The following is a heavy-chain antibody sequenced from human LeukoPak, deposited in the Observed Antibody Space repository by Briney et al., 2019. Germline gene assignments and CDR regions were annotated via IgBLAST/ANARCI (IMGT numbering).Heavy chain of an antibody. V-gene: IGHV3-23*01. Sequence: GGSLRLSCAASGFTFSSYAMSWVRQAPGKGLEWVSAISSSGVSTYYADSVKGRFTISRDNSKNTLYLQMNGLRAEDTAVYYCAKDPRGYYYGMDVWGKGTTVTVSS. D-gene: IGHD3-10*01. CDR1: GFTFSSYA. CDR2: ISSSGVST. CDR3: AKDPRGYYYGMDV. J-gene: IGHJ6*04.